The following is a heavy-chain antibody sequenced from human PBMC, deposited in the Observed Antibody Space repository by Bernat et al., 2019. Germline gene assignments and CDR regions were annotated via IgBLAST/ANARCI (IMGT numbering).Heavy chain of an antibody. CDR1: GFTFSSYW. D-gene: IGHD1-26*01. CDR3: IGGAPFDY. J-gene: IGHJ4*02. V-gene: IGHV3-74*02. Sequence: EVQLVESGGGLVQPGGSLRLSCAASGFTFSSYWMHWVRRAAGKGLVWVSRINSVGSSTSYADAVKGRFTISRDNAKNTLFLQMNSLRAEDTAVYYCIGGAPFDYWGQGTLVTVSS. CDR2: INSVGSST.